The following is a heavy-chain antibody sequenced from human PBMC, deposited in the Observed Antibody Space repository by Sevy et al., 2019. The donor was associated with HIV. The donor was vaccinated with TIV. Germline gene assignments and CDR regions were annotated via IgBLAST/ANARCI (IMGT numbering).Heavy chain of an antibody. V-gene: IGHV3-23*01. CDR3: AKAYPLVRVGTSFDI. D-gene: IGHD2-21*02. Sequence: GGSLRLSCAASGFTFSSYAMSWVRQAPGKGLEWVSAICGSGGSTYYADSVKGRFTISRDNSKNTLYLQMNSLRAAETAVYYCAKAYPLVRVGTSFDIWGQGTMVTVSS. CDR1: GFTFSSYA. CDR2: ICGSGGST. J-gene: IGHJ3*02.